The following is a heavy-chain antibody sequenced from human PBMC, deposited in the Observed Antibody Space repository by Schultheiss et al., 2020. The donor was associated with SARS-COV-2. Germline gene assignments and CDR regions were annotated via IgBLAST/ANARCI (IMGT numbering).Heavy chain of an antibody. CDR2: IYYSGST. J-gene: IGHJ5*02. Sequence: SETLSLTCTVSGGSISSGSYYWGWIRQPPGKGLEWIGSIYYSGSTYYNPSLKSRVTISVDTSKNQFSLKLSSVTAADTAVYYCARQSCSGGSCYSDWFDPWGQGTLVTVSS. V-gene: IGHV4-39*01. D-gene: IGHD2-15*01. CDR3: ARQSCSGGSCYSDWFDP. CDR1: GGSISSGSYY.